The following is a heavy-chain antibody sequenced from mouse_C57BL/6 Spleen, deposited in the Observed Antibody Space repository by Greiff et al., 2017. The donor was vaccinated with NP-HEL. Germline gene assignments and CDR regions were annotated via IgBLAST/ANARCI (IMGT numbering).Heavy chain of an antibody. J-gene: IGHJ2*01. Sequence: EVQLVESGGGLVKPGGSLKLSCAASGFTFSSYAMSWVRQTPEKRLEWVATISDGGSYTYYPDNVKGRFTISRDNAKNNLYLQMSHLKSEDTAMYYCARDRGSNYLYYFDYWGQGTTLTVSS. D-gene: IGHD2-5*01. CDR3: ARDRGSNYLYYFDY. V-gene: IGHV5-4*01. CDR1: GFTFSSYA. CDR2: ISDGGSYT.